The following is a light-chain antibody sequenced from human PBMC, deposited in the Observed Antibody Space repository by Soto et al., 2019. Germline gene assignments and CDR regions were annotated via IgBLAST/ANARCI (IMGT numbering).Light chain of an antibody. CDR1: QSVSSY. V-gene: IGKV3-11*01. CDR3: QQRSNWPIT. Sequence: EIVLTQSPATLSLSPGERATLSCRTSQSVSSYFAWYQQKPGRAPRLLIYDASSRATGIPARFIGSGSGTDFTLTISSLEPEDFAVYSCQQRSNWPITFGQGTRLEI. CDR2: DAS. J-gene: IGKJ5*01.